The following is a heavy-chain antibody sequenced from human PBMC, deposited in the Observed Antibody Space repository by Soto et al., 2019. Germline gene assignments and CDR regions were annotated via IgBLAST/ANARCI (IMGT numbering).Heavy chain of an antibody. D-gene: IGHD6-13*01. CDR1: GGSISSHY. Sequence: SETLSLTCTVSGGSISSHYWSWIRQPPGKGLEWIGYIYYSGSTNYNPSLKSRVTISVDTSKNQFSLKLSSVTAADTAVYYCARVRVAAAGINWFDPWGQGTLVTVSS. V-gene: IGHV4-59*11. CDR2: IYYSGST. CDR3: ARVRVAAAGINWFDP. J-gene: IGHJ5*02.